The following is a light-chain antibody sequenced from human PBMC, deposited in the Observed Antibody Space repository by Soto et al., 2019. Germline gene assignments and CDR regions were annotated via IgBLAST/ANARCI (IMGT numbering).Light chain of an antibody. Sequence: QSVLTQPPSASGTPGQRVTISCSGSSSNIGINTVNWYQQLPGTAPKLLIYSNNPRPSGVTDRFSGSKSGTSASLAISGLQSEDEADYYCAAWDDSLNGVLFGGGTKLTVL. CDR2: SNN. J-gene: IGLJ2*01. CDR3: AAWDDSLNGVL. V-gene: IGLV1-44*01. CDR1: SSNIGINT.